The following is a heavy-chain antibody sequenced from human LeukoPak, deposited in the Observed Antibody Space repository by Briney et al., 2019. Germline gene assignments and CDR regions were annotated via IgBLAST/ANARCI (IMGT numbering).Heavy chain of an antibody. CDR1: GGSISSGSYY. CDR2: IYTSGST. V-gene: IGHV4-61*02. J-gene: IGHJ1*01. Sequence: PSETLSLTCTVSGGSISSGSYYWSWIRQPAGKGLEWIGRIYTSGSTNYNPSLKSRVTISVDTSKNQFSLKLSSVTAADTAVYYCARGRLRGRWFQHWGQGTLVTVSS. D-gene: IGHD2-15*01. CDR3: ARGRLRGRWFQH.